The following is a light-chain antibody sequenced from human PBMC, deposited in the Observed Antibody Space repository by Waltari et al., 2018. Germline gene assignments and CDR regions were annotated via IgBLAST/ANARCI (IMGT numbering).Light chain of an antibody. CDR1: SSNLGSNY. CDR2: RNN. J-gene: IGLJ1*01. V-gene: IGLV1-47*01. CDR3: AAWDDSHYV. Sequence: QSVLTQPPSASETPGQRVTISCSGSSSNLGSNYPYWYQQLPGTAPKLLIYRNNQRPSGVPDRFSASKSGTSASLAISGLRSEDEAVYYCAAWDDSHYVFGTGTQVTVL.